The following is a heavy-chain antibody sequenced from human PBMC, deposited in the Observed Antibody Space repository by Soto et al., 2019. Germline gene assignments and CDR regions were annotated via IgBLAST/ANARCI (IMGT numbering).Heavy chain of an antibody. V-gene: IGHV3-23*01. J-gene: IGHJ3*02. D-gene: IGHD2-8*02. CDR2: ILVGGST. CDR1: GFICTSYD. Sequence: GGSLRLSCAASGFICTSYDMSWVRQVPGKGLEWVSTILVGGSTYYADSVKGRFTISRDRSKNTVFLQMSSLTAGDTAVYYCAKATATGGGAFDICGQGTMVTVSS. CDR3: AKATATGGGAFDI.